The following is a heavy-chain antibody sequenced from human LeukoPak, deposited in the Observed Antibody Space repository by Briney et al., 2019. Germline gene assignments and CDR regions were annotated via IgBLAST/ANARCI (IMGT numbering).Heavy chain of an antibody. Sequence: GGSLRLSCAASGFTFSSYAMHWVRQAPGKGLEWVAVISYDGSNKYYADSVKGRFTISRDNSKNTLYLQMNSLRAEDTAVYYCAKGRRYYDSSGLDYWGQGTLVTVSS. CDR3: AKGRRYYDSSGLDY. D-gene: IGHD3-22*01. J-gene: IGHJ4*02. CDR2: ISYDGSNK. CDR1: GFTFSSYA. V-gene: IGHV3-30*04.